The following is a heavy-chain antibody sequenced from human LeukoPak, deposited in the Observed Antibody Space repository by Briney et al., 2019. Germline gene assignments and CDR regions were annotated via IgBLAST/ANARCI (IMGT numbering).Heavy chain of an antibody. CDR1: GYTFTGYY. CDR2: INPNSGGT. V-gene: IGHV1-2*02. D-gene: IGHD3-9*01. J-gene: IGHJ4*02. CDR3: ARGAHYDILTDIDY. Sequence: SVKVSCKASGYTFTGYYMHWVRQAPGQGLEWMGWINPNSGGTNYAQKLQGRVTMTRDTSISTAYMELSRLRSDDTAVYYCARGAHYDILTDIDYWGQGTLVTVSS.